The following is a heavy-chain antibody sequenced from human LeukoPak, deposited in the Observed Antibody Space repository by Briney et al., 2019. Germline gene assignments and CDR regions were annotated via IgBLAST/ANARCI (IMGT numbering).Heavy chain of an antibody. J-gene: IGHJ6*03. CDR2: IKQDGSEN. V-gene: IGHV3-7*01. CDR1: GFTFRTYW. CDR3: ARDRRLDYYYYMGV. Sequence: GYVRLSCAASGFTFRTYWMSWVRQAPGKGLEWVANIKQDGSENYSVDSVKGRFTISRENAKNSLYLQMNSLRAEDTAVYYCARDRRLDYYYYMGVWGKGTTVSVSS.